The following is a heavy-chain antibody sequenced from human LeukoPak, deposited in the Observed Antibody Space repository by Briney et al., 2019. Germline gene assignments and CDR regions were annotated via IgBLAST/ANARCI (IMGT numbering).Heavy chain of an antibody. V-gene: IGHV3-48*03. CDR2: ISSSDSTI. CDR1: GFTFSSYE. CDR3: VRGKANYGSGSDV. J-gene: IGHJ6*04. D-gene: IGHD3-10*01. Sequence: PGGSLRLSCAASGFTFSSYEMNWVRQAPGKGLEWVSYISSSDSTIHYADSVKGRFTISRDNARNSLYLQMNSLRAEDTAVYYCVRGKANYGSGSDVWGKGTTVTVSS.